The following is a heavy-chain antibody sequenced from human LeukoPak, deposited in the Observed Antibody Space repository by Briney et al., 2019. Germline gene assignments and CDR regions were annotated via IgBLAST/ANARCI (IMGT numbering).Heavy chain of an antibody. CDR2: IYYSGST. V-gene: IGHV4-39*01. CDR3: ARPRGGDGYNRAYFDL. J-gene: IGHJ2*01. CDR1: GGSISSSSYY. D-gene: IGHD5-24*01. Sequence: SETLSLTCTVSGGSISSSSYYWGWIRQPPGKGLEGCGGIYYSGSTYYNPSLKTRFPISVDTSTNKFSLKMSSVTAADTAAYYCARPRGGDGYNRAYFDLWGRGTLVTVSS.